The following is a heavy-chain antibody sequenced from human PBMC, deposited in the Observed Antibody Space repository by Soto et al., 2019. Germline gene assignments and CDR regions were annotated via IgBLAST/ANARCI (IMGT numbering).Heavy chain of an antibody. V-gene: IGHV4-28*03. Sequence: PSDTLSLTCAVSGYSISISNWWGWIRQSPEKGLEYIGYISYSGSINYNPSLKSRVTMSVDTSKNQFSLKLSSVTAADTAVYYCARESYYGSGATVVGYWGLGTLVTVSS. CDR1: GYSISISNW. J-gene: IGHJ4*02. CDR2: ISYSGSI. CDR3: ARESYYGSGATVVGY. D-gene: IGHD3-10*01.